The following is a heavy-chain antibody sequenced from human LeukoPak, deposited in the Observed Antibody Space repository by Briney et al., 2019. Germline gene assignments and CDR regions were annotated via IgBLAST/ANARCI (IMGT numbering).Heavy chain of an antibody. V-gene: IGHV3-30*02. CDR3: AKDQGYCSGGSCYENWFDP. J-gene: IGHJ5*02. CDR2: IRYDGSNK. Sequence: QSGGSLRLSCAASGFTFSSYGMHWVRQAPGKGLEWVAFIRYDGSNKYYADSVKGRFTIPRDNSKNTLYLQMNSLRAEDTAVYYCAKDQGYCSGGSCYENWFDPWGQGTLVTVSS. CDR1: GFTFSSYG. D-gene: IGHD2-15*01.